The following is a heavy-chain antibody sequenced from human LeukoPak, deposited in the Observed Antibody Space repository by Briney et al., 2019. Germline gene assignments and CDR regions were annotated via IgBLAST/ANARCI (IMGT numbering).Heavy chain of an antibody. CDR3: ARKGIGRSRGQNMYV. Sequence: GGSLRHSSAASGFTFSSYAMSWVRQALGKGPEWVSTNSIDGDRTYYADSVKGRVTVSRDTSNHTLYLQMNSLRAEDTALYYYARKGIGRSRGQNMYVWGKGTTVTVSS. D-gene: IGHD6-19*01. J-gene: IGHJ6*03. CDR2: NSIDGDRT. CDR1: GFTFSSYA. V-gene: IGHV3-23*01.